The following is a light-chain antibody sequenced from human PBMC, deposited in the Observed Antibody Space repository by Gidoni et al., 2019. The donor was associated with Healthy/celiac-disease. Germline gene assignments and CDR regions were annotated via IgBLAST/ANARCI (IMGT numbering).Light chain of an antibody. CDR1: QSISSY. V-gene: IGKV1-39*01. Sequence: DIQLTQSPSSLSASVGDRVTITCRASQSISSYLNWYQQKPGKAPKLRIYAASRLQSGVPSRFSGSGSGTDFTLTISSLQPEDFATYYCQQSYSTPQTFXXXTKVEIK. CDR3: QQSYSTPQT. CDR2: AAS. J-gene: IGKJ1*01.